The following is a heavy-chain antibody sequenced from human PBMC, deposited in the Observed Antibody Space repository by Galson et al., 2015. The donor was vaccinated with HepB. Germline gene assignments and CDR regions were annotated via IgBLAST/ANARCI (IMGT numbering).Heavy chain of an antibody. Sequence: SLRLSCAASGFTVSSNYMSWVRQAPGKGLEWVSVIYSGGSTYYADSVKGRFTISRDNSKNTLYLQMNSLRAEDTAVYYCARADIEYYYYGMDVWGQGTTVTVSS. V-gene: IGHV3-53*01. CDR3: ARADIEYYYYGMDV. CDR2: IYSGGST. CDR1: GFTVSSNY. J-gene: IGHJ6*02. D-gene: IGHD5-12*01.